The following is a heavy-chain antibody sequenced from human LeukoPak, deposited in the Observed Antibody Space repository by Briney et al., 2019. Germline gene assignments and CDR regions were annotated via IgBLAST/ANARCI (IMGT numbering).Heavy chain of an antibody. V-gene: IGHV4-34*01. CDR1: VGSFSGYY. CDR3: ARGLTVVVVAATLSDWFDP. CDR2: INHSGST. Sequence: PSETLSLTCAVYVGSFSGYYWSWIRQPPGKGLEWIGEINHSGSTNYNPSLKSRVTISVDTSKNQFSLKLSSVTAADTAVYYCARGLTVVVVAATLSDWFDPWGQGTLVTVSS. J-gene: IGHJ5*02. D-gene: IGHD2-15*01.